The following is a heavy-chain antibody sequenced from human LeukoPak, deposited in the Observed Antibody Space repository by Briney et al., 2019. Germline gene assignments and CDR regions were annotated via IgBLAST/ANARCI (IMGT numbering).Heavy chain of an antibody. CDR3: ARVLTAAISGWFDP. Sequence: ASVKVSRKASGGTFSSYTISWVRQAPGQGLEWMGRIIPILGIANYAQKFQGRVTITADKSTSTAYMELSSLRSEDTAVYYCARVLTAAISGWFDPWGQGTLVTVSS. V-gene: IGHV1-69*02. D-gene: IGHD2-2*02. J-gene: IGHJ5*02. CDR1: GGTFSSYT. CDR2: IIPILGIA.